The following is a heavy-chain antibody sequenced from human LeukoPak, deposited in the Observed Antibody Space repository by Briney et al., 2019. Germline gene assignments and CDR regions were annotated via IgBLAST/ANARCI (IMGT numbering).Heavy chain of an antibody. CDR2: VIPIFGTA. CDR3: ARDRGWRSGYYFDY. D-gene: IGHD3-10*01. Sequence: GSSVNVSCKASVGTFSSYAISWVQQAPGQGLEWMGGVIPIFGTANYAQKFQGRVTITADKSTSTAYMELSSLRSEDTAVYYCARDRGWRSGYYFDYWGQGTLVTVSS. V-gene: IGHV1-69*06. CDR1: VGTFSSYA. J-gene: IGHJ4*02.